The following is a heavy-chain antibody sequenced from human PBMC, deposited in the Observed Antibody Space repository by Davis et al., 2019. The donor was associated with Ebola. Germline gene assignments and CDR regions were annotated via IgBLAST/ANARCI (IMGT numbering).Heavy chain of an antibody. CDR3: ARRGRIVGATRENAFDI. V-gene: IGHV4-4*02. CDR2: IYHSGST. J-gene: IGHJ3*02. D-gene: IGHD1-26*01. Sequence: GTLSLTCAVSGGSISSSNWWSWVRQPPGKGLEWIGEIYHSGSTNYNPSLKSRVTISVDKSKNQFSLRLSSVTAADTAVYYCARRGRIVGATRENAFDIWGQGTMVTVSS. CDR1: GGSISSSNW.